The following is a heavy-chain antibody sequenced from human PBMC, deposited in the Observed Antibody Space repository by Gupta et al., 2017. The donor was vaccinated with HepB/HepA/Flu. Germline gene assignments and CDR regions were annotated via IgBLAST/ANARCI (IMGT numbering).Heavy chain of an antibody. CDR3: ARNFHSCSNIDCLKPHPDY. Sequence: GSEKYYVDSVKGRFTISRDNAKNSLYLQMDSLRAEDTAVYYCARNFHSCSNIDCLKPHPDYWGQGNLVTVSS. V-gene: IGHV3-7*01. J-gene: IGHJ4*02. D-gene: IGHD2-2*01. CDR2: GSEK.